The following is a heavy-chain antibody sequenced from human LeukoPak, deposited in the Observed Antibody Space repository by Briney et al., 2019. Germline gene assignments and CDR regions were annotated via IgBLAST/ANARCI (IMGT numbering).Heavy chain of an antibody. Sequence: PSQTLSLTCTVSGGSISSGGYYWSRIRQHPGKGLEWIGYIYYSGSTYYNPSLKSRVTISVDTSKNQFSLKLSSVTAADTAVYYCARGVGIGLLGPFFDYWGQGTLVTVSS. J-gene: IGHJ4*02. CDR3: ARGVGIGLLGPFFDY. CDR1: GGSISSGGYY. D-gene: IGHD2-15*01. V-gene: IGHV4-31*03. CDR2: IYYSGST.